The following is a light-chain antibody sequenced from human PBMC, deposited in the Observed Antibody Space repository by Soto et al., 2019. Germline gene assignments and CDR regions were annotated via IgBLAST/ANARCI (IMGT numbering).Light chain of an antibody. CDR3: QHRSDWPT. V-gene: IGKV3-11*01. J-gene: IGKJ5*01. CDR2: DAS. CDR1: QSVSSY. Sequence: EIVLTQSPATLSLSPGERATLSCRASQSVSSYVAWYQQKPGQSPRLLIYDASNRATGIPARFSGSGSGTDFTLTISSLEPEDFAVYYCQHRSDWPTFGQGTRLEIK.